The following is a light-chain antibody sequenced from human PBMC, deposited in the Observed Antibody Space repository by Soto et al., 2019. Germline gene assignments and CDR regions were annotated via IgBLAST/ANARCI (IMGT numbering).Light chain of an antibody. CDR3: MQALQTPRT. V-gene: IGKV2-28*01. CDR2: LGS. Sequence: DIVMTQSPLSLPVTPGEPACISCGSSQTLLHSNGYNYLDWYLQKSGQSPRLLIYLGSNRASGVPDRFSGRGSGTDFTLKISRVEAEDVGVYYCMQALQTPRTFGQGTKLEIK. CDR1: QTLLHSNGYNY. J-gene: IGKJ2*02.